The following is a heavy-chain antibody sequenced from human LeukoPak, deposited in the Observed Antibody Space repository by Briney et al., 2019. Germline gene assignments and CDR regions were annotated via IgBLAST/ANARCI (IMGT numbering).Heavy chain of an antibody. D-gene: IGHD3-22*01. CDR1: GYTFTSYG. Sequence: ASVKVSCKASGYTFTSYGISWVRQAPGQGLEWMGWISAYNGNTNYAQKLQGRVTMTTDTSTSTAYMELRSLGSDDTAVYYCARVEMNYDSSGYYYVRAFDYWGQGTLVTVSS. V-gene: IGHV1-18*01. CDR2: ISAYNGNT. CDR3: ARVEMNYDSSGYYYVRAFDY. J-gene: IGHJ4*02.